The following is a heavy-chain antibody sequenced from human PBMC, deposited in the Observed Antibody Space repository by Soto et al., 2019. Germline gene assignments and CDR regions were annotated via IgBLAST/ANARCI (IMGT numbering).Heavy chain of an antibody. Sequence: GESLKISCKGSGYSFTSYWIGWVRQMPGKGLEWMGIIYPGDSDTRYSPSFQGQVTISADKSISTAYLQWSSLKASDTAMYYCATHRSSSWYVHYYYGMDVWGQGTTVTVSS. J-gene: IGHJ6*02. CDR2: IYPGDSDT. V-gene: IGHV5-51*01. D-gene: IGHD6-13*01. CDR1: GYSFTSYW. CDR3: ATHRSSSWYVHYYYGMDV.